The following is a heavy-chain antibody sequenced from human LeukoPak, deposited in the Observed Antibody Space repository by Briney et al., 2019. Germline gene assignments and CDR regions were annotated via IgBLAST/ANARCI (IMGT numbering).Heavy chain of an antibody. V-gene: IGHV4-38-2*01. CDR1: VYSISSGYY. CDR2: IYYSGST. J-gene: IGHJ6*03. CDR3: ARVIAVAGYYYYYYMDV. D-gene: IGHD6-19*01. Sequence: PSETLSLTCAVSVYSISSGYYWGWIRQPPGKGLEWIGYIYYSGSTYYNPSLKSRVTISVDTSKNQFSLKLSSVTAADTAVYYYARVIAVAGYYYYYYMDVWGKGTTVTVSS.